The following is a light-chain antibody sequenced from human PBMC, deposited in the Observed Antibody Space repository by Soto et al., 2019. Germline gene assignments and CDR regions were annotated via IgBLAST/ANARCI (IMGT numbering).Light chain of an antibody. V-gene: IGKV1-5*03. CDR2: KAS. CDR1: QSISSY. J-gene: IGKJ2*01. Sequence: DIQMTQSPSTLSASVGDRVTIACRASQSISSYLDWYQQKPGKDPNLLIYKASNLSSGVPSRFTGGGSGTDFTHTINSLQPDDSATYFCQQYNSYSYTFGQGTKLEIK. CDR3: QQYNSYSYT.